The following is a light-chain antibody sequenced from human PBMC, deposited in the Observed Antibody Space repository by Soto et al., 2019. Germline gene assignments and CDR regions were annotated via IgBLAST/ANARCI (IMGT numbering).Light chain of an antibody. V-gene: IGKV3-11*01. J-gene: IGKJ3*01. CDR1: QTISSY. Sequence: EIVLTQSPATLSLSPGERATLSCRASQTISSYLAWYQQKPGQAPRLLIYDASNRATGIPARFSGSGSGTDFTLPISSLEPADFAFYYCQQRSNWPLTFGPGTKVDIK. CDR2: DAS. CDR3: QQRSNWPLT.